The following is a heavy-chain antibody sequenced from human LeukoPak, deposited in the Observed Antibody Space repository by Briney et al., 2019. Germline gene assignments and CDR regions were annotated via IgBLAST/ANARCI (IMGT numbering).Heavy chain of an antibody. D-gene: IGHD6-13*01. CDR1: GGSISSGDSY. CDR3: ARERRSSSSWSYYYYGMDV. J-gene: IGHJ6*02. CDR2: IYYSGRA. V-gene: IGHV4-30-4*01. Sequence: SQTLSLTCTVSGGSISSGDSYWSWIRQPPGKGLEWIGYIYYSGRAYYNPSLKRRVNISVDTSKNLFSLKLSSVTAADTAVYYCARERRSSSSWSYYYYGMDVWGQGTTVTVSS.